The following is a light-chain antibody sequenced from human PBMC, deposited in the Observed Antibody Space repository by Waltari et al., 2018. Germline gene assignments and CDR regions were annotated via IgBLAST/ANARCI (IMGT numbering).Light chain of an antibody. CDR1: SSDVGAYKY. Sequence: QSALTQPPSASGSPGQSVTISCTGTSSDVGAYKYVSWYHKYPGKAPKLIIYEFTNRPSGVPERFSGSKSGNTASLTVSGLQADDEADYYCCSHGGSNNFYIFGTGTTVTVL. V-gene: IGLV2-8*01. CDR2: EFT. CDR3: CSHGGSNNFYI. J-gene: IGLJ1*01.